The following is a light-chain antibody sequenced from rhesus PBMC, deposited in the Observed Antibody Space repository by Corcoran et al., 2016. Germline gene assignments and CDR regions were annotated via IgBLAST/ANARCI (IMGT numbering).Light chain of an antibody. CDR2: KAS. V-gene: IGKV1-25*01. Sequence: DIQMTQSPSSLSASVGDTVTITCRASQGISSYLDWYQQTPGKAPNLLIYKASTLQSGVQSRFSGSGYGKDFTLTISSLQPEDFATYYCQQHNSDPLTFGGGTKVELK. CDR1: QGISSY. CDR3: QQHNSDPLT. J-gene: IGKJ4*01.